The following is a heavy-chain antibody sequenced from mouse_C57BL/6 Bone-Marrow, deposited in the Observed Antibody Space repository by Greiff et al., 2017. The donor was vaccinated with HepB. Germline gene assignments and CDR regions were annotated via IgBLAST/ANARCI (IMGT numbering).Heavy chain of an antibody. D-gene: IGHD1-1*02. CDR3: ASMGY. V-gene: IGHV3-6*01. J-gene: IGHJ2*01. CDR1: GYSITSGYY. CDR2: ISYDGSN. Sequence: DVKLVESGPGLVKPSQSLSLTCSVTGYSITSGYYWNWIRQFPGNKLEWMGYISYDGSNNYNPSLKNRISITRDTSKNQFFLKLNSVTTEDTATYYCASMGYWGQGTTLTVSS.